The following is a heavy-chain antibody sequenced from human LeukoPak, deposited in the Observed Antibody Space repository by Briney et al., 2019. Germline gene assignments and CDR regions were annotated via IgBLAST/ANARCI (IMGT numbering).Heavy chain of an antibody. CDR3: AVGSGGSGSYLNYYMDV. D-gene: IGHD3-10*01. CDR1: GYTFTSYD. V-gene: IGHV1-69*13. J-gene: IGHJ6*03. CDR2: IIPIFGTA. Sequence: GASVKVSCKASGYTFTSYDINWVRQATGQGLEWMGGIIPIFGTANYAQKFQGRVTITADESTSTAYMELSSLRSEDTAVYYCAVGSGGSGSYLNYYMDVWGKGTTVTISS.